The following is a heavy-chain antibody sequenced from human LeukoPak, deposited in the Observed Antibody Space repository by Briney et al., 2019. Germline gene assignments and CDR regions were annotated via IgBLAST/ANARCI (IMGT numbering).Heavy chain of an antibody. J-gene: IGHJ4*02. CDR1: GFTFSSYG. CDR2: IWYDGSNK. D-gene: IGHD4-17*01. Sequence: PGRSLRLSCAASGFTFSSYGMHWVRQAPGKGLEWVAVIWYDGSNKYYADSVKGRFTISRDNSKNTLYLQMNSLRAEDTAVYYCARGGYGEGGLDYWGQGTLVTVSS. CDR3: ARGGYGEGGLDY. V-gene: IGHV3-33*01.